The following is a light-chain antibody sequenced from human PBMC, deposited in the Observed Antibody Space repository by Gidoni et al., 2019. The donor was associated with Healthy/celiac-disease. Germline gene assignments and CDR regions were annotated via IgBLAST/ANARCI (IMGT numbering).Light chain of an antibody. Sequence: HSALTQPPSFSVSPGHSITISCTGTSSDVGSYNLVSWYQQHPGKAPKLMIYEGSKRPSGVSNRFSGSKSGNTASLTISGLQAEDEADYYCCSYAGSSTWVFGGGTKLTVL. J-gene: IGLJ3*02. CDR3: CSYAGSSTWV. CDR1: SSDVGSYNL. CDR2: EGS. V-gene: IGLV2-23*01.